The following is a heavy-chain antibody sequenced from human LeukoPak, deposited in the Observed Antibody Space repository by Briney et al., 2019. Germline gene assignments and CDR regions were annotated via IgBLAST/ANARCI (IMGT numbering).Heavy chain of an antibody. Sequence: PGGSLRLSCAACGFTFSSYEMNWARQAPGKGLEWVSCIRSSGSTISHADSVKGRFTISRDNAKNSLYLQMNGLRAEDTAVYYCARAQYDHRLLIPFWGQGTLVTVSP. J-gene: IGHJ4*02. CDR2: IRSSGSTI. CDR1: GFTFSSYE. D-gene: IGHD2-21*01. CDR3: ARAQYDHRLLIPF. V-gene: IGHV3-48*03.